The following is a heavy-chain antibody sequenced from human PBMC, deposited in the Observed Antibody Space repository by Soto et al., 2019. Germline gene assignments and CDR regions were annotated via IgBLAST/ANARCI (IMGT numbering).Heavy chain of an antibody. J-gene: IGHJ4*02. CDR3: ARDHPHSYGVYYFDY. D-gene: IGHD5-18*01. V-gene: IGHV4-30-2*01. Sequence: PSETLSLTCAVSGGSISSGGYSWSWIRQPPGKGLEWIGYIYYSGSTYYNPSLKSRVTISIDTSKNQVSLKVNSVTAADTAVYYCARDHPHSYGVYYFDYWGQGTPVTVSS. CDR2: IYYSGST. CDR1: GGSISSGGYS.